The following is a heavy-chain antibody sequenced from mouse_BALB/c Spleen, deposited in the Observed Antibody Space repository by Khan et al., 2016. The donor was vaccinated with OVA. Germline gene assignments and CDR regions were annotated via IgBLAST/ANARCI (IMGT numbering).Heavy chain of an antibody. CDR2: INPHIGET. CDR3: ARIYRSDFDY. D-gene: IGHD1-1*01. V-gene: IGHV1-20*02. Sequence: VQLKQSGPVLVKPGTSVKISCKASGYSFTGYFMNWVMQSHGKSLEWIGRINPHIGETFYNQKFMDKATLTVDESSNTAHMELRSLASEDSAVYYCARIYRSDFDYWGQGTTLTVSS. J-gene: IGHJ2*01. CDR1: GYSFTGYF.